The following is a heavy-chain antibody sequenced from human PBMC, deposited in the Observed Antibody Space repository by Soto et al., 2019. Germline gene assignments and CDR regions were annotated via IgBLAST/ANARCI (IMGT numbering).Heavy chain of an antibody. CDR1: GGSISSYY. CDR3: ARDYYDSSGLRFDY. Sequence: SETLSLTCTVSGGSISSYYWSWIRQPAGKGLEWIGRIYTSGSTNYNPSLKSRVTMSVDTSKNQFSLKLSSVAAAETAVYYCARDYYDSSGLRFDYWGQGTLVTVSS. CDR2: IYTSGST. V-gene: IGHV4-4*07. J-gene: IGHJ4*02. D-gene: IGHD3-22*01.